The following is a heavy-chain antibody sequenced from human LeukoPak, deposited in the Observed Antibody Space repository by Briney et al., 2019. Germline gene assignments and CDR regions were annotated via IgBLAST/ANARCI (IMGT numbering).Heavy chain of an antibody. CDR1: GYTLTESS. CDR2: FDPEDGET. J-gene: IGHJ4*02. Sequence: ASVKFCCKVSGYTLTESSMHCMRQAPGKWLEWMGGFDPEDGETIYAQKFQGRVTMTEDTSTDTAYMELSSLRSEDTAVYYCATDYDSWVDYWGQGTLVTVSS. CDR3: ATDYDSWVDY. D-gene: IGHD3-9*01. V-gene: IGHV1-24*01.